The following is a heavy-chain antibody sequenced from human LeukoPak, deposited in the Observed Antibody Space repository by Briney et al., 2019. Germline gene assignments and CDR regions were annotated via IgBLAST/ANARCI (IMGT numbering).Heavy chain of an antibody. CDR1: GYTFTGYY. V-gene: IGHV1-2*02. J-gene: IGHJ5*02. CDR3: ARDIVVVVAATWFDP. CDR2: INPNSGGT. D-gene: IGHD2-15*01. Sequence: ASVKVSCKASGYTFTGYYMHWVRQAPGQGLEWMGWINPNSGGTNYAKKFQGRVTMTRDTSISTAYMELSRLRSDDTAVYYCARDIVVVVAATWFDPWGQGTLVTVSS.